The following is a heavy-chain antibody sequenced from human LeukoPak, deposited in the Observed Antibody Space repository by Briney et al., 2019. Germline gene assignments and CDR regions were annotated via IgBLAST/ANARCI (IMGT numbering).Heavy chain of an antibody. J-gene: IGHJ6*02. CDR1: GYSFTGYS. Sequence: SVSVSCTPSGYSFTGYSMHWVLEAPEQGLEWVGWINLKSGGTNYAQKCQGRVTMTRDTSISTAYMELSRLRSDDTAVYYCARVREDYGGYTYYYYYGMDVWGQGTTVTVSS. V-gene: IGHV1-2*02. D-gene: IGHD4/OR15-4a*01. CDR2: INLKSGGT. CDR3: ARVREDYGGYTYYYYYGMDV.